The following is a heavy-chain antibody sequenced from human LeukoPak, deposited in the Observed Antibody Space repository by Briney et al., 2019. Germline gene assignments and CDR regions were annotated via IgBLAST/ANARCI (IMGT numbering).Heavy chain of an antibody. V-gene: IGHV4-34*01. D-gene: IGHD6-19*01. CDR1: GGSFSGYY. Sequence: SETLSLTCAVYGGSFSGYYWSWIRQPPGKGLEWIGEINHSGSTNYNPSLESRVTISVDTSKNQFSLKLSSVTAADTAVYYCAGQWLVHAFDIWGQGTMVTVSS. J-gene: IGHJ3*02. CDR3: AGQWLVHAFDI. CDR2: INHSGST.